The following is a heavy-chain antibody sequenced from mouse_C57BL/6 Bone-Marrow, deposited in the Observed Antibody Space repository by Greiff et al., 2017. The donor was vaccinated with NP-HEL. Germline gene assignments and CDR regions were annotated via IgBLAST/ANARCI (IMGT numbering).Heavy chain of an antibody. Sequence: EVQRVESGGGLVQPGGSLSLSCAASGFTFTDYYMSWVRQPPGKALEWLGFIRNKANGYTTEYSASVKGRFTISRDNSQSILYLQMNALRAEDSATYYCARFVPDIAVVATDWYFDVWGTGTTVTVSS. J-gene: IGHJ1*03. V-gene: IGHV7-3*01. D-gene: IGHD1-1*01. CDR3: ARFVPDIAVVATDWYFDV. CDR1: GFTFTDYY. CDR2: IRNKANGYTT.